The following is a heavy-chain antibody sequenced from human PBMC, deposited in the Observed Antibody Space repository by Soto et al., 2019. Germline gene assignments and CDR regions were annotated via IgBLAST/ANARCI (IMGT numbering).Heavy chain of an antibody. CDR2: ISNSDDTT. D-gene: IGHD3-3*01. CDR3: AKPLVYDFWVDYYVMDV. CDR1: GFTFSSYA. Sequence: DVSLLESGGGFVQPGGSQRLSCAASGFTFSSYAMSWVRQAPGKGLEWVSAISNSDDTTYYADPVKGRFTISRDNSKNTLYLQMNSLRAEDTAVYYCAKPLVYDFWVDYYVMDVWGQGTTVTVSS. J-gene: IGHJ6*02. V-gene: IGHV3-23*01.